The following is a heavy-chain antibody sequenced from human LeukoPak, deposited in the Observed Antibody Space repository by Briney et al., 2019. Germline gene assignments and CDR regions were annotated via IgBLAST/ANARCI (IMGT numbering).Heavy chain of an antibody. J-gene: IGHJ3*02. CDR3: AKGRWGLTINNFDI. D-gene: IGHD3-9*01. CDR1: GFSLTTYA. V-gene: IGHV3-23*01. Sequence: PGGSLRLSCAASGFSLTTYAMGWVRQAPGKVLEWISVINDRGDSTYYADSVKGRFTISRDSSKNTLYLQMNSLRGEDTAVYYCAKGRWGLTINNFDIWGQGTMVTVSS. CDR2: INDRGDST.